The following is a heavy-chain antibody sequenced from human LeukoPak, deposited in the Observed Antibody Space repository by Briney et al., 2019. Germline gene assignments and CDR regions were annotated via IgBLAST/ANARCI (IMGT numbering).Heavy chain of an antibody. Sequence: ASVKVSCKASGGTFSSYAISWVRQAPGQGLEWMGRIIPILGIANYAQKFQGRATITADKSTSTAYMELSSLRSEDTAVYYCAREGRGSYPLPNWFDPWGQGTLVTVSS. J-gene: IGHJ5*02. V-gene: IGHV1-69*04. D-gene: IGHD1-26*01. CDR3: AREGRGSYPLPNWFDP. CDR1: GGTFSSYA. CDR2: IIPILGIA.